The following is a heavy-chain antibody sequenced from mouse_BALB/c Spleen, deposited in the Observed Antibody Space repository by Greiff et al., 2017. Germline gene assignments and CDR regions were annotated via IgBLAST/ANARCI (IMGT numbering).Heavy chain of an antibody. CDR3: AREGGDRYDGFAY. CDR2: INPSTGYT. D-gene: IGHD2-14*01. CDR1: GYTFTSYW. Sequence: VQLQQSGPELVKPGASVKMSCKASGYTFTSYWMHWVKQRPGQGLEWIGYINPSTGYTEYNQKFKDKATLTADKSSSTAYMQLSSLTSEDSAVYYCAREGGDRYDGFAYWGQGTLVTVSA. J-gene: IGHJ3*01. V-gene: IGHV1-7*01.